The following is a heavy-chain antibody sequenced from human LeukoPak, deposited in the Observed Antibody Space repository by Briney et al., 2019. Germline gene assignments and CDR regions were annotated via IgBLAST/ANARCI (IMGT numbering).Heavy chain of an antibody. Sequence: SETLSLTCAVYGGSFSGYYWSWIRQPPGKGLEWIGEINHSGSTNYNPSLKSRVTISVDTSKNQFSLKLSSVTAADTAVYYCARGSQPYSSSRIFDYWGQGTLVTISS. CDR2: INHSGST. D-gene: IGHD6-13*01. CDR3: ARGSQPYSSSRIFDY. CDR1: GGSFSGYY. J-gene: IGHJ4*02. V-gene: IGHV4-34*01.